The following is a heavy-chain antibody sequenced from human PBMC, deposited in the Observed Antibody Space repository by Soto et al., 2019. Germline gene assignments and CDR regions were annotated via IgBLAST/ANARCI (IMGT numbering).Heavy chain of an antibody. CDR2: ISGSGGST. CDR1: GFTFSGYA. V-gene: IGHV3-23*01. D-gene: IGHD2-2*01. J-gene: IGHJ3*02. Sequence: GGSLRLSCAASGFTFSGYAMSWVRQAPGKGLEWVSAISGSGGSTYYADSVKGRFTISRDNSKNTLYLQMNSLRAEDTAVYYCAKGYCSSTSCFAAVYAFDIWGQGTMVTVS. CDR3: AKGYCSSTSCFAAVYAFDI.